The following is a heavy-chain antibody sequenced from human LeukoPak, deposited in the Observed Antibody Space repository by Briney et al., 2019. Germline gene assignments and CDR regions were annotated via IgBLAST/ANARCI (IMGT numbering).Heavy chain of an antibody. D-gene: IGHD5-18*01. CDR1: GFTFRTYA. V-gene: IGHV3-23*01. CDR3: AKLSTSMVISPSPIDC. CDR2: ISGSGSST. J-gene: IGHJ4*01. Sequence: GGPLRLSCAPSGFTFRTYAMSGLRQAPGKGPEWVSSISGSGSSTYYADSVKGRYTMSRDNSKNTLFLQMNSLRAEDAAIYYCAKLSTSMVISPSPIDCWGHGTLVAVSS.